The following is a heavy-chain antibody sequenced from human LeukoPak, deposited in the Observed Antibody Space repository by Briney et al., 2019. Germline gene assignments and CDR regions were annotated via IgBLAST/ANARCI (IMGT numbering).Heavy chain of an antibody. CDR1: GYTFTGYY. CDR2: ISGNTCST. D-gene: IGHD2-21*02. J-gene: IGHJ4*02. CDR3: ARVGPDCGGDCYSN. Sequence: ASIKVSCKTSGYTFTGYYIHWVRPAPGQGLERMGWISGNTCSTNYAQKFQDRVTMTRDTSISTAYMDLNRLRSDDTAVYFCARVGPDCGGDCYSNWGQGTLGTVSS. V-gene: IGHV1-2*02.